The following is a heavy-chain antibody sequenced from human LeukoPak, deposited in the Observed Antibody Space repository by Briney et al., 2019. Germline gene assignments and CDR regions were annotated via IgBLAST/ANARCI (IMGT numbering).Heavy chain of an antibody. J-gene: IGHJ3*02. CDR3: ARGGGSDAFDI. CDR2: IYYSGST. CDR1: GGSISSYY. D-gene: IGHD3-16*01. V-gene: IGHV4-59*01. Sequence: PSETLSLTCTVSGGSISSYYWSWIRQPPGKGLEWIGYIYYSGSTNYNPSFKSRVTISVDTSKNQFSLKLSSVTAADTAVYYCARGGGSDAFDIWGQGTMVTVSS.